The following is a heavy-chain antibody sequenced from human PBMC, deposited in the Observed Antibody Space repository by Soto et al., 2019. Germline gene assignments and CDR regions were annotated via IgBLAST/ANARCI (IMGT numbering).Heavy chain of an antibody. CDR3: ARERARCSGGSCYSDY. V-gene: IGHV4-34*01. CDR2: INHSGST. J-gene: IGHJ4*02. Sequence: QVQLQQWGAGLLKPSETLSLTCAVYGGSFSGYYWSWIRQPPGKGLEWVGGINHSGSTNYNPSLKSRVTISVDTSKNQFSLKLSSVTAADTAVYYCARERARCSGGSCYSDYWGQGTLVTVSS. D-gene: IGHD2-15*01. CDR1: GGSFSGYY.